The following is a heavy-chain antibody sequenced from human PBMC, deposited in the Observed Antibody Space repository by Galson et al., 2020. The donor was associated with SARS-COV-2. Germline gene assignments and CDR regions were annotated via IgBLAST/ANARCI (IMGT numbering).Heavy chain of an antibody. Sequence: ASETLSLTCTVSGASIRSGNYYWSWIRQHPGKGLEWIGYIYYSGKTSYNPSLKSRVTISVDTSKNQFSLNLSSVTVADTAVYYCARGVTTPWNKWFDPWGQGTLVTVSS. CDR1: GASIRSGNYY. CDR3: ARGVTTPWNKWFDP. D-gene: IGHD4-4*01. V-gene: IGHV4-31*03. J-gene: IGHJ5*02. CDR2: IYYSGKT.